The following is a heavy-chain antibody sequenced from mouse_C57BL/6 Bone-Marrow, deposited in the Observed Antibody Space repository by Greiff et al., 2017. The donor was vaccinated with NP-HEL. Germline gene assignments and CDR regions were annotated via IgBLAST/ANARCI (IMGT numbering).Heavy chain of an antibody. CDR2: ISDGGSYT. D-gene: IGHD5-1*01. J-gene: IGHJ3*01. CDR1: GFTFSSYA. V-gene: IGHV5-4*01. Sequence: EVQLVESGGGLVKPGGSLKLSCAASGFTFSSYAMSWVRQTPEKRLEWVATISDGGSYTYYPDNVKGRFPISSDHAQNNLYLQRSHLESEDTAMYYCARDWEYSCAYWGQGTLVTVSA. CDR3: ARDWEYSCAY.